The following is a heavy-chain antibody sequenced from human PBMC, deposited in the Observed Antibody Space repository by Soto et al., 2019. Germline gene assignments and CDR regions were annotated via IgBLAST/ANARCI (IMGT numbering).Heavy chain of an antibody. CDR1: GFTFSSYE. V-gene: IGHV3-48*03. CDR3: ARDGGYSYGYGYFDY. J-gene: IGHJ4*02. Sequence: PGGSLRLSCAASGFTFSSYEMNWVRQAPGKGLEWVSYISSSGSTIYYADSVKGRFTISRDNAKNSLYLQMNSLRAEDTAVYYCARDGGYSYGYGYFDYWGQGTLVTVSS. CDR2: ISSSGSTI. D-gene: IGHD5-18*01.